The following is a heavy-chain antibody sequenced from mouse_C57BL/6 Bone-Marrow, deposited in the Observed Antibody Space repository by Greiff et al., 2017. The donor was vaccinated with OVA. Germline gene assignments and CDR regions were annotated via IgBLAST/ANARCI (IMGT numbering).Heavy chain of an antibody. J-gene: IGHJ4*01. CDR1: GSTFSDFY. CDR3: ARLEAIDY. CDR2: ISNGGGSN. V-gene: IGHV5-12*01. Sequence: EVKLQESGGGLVQPGGSLKLSCAASGSTFSDFYMYWIRQTPEKRLEWVVYISNGGGSNYYPDTVKGRFTISRDNAKNTLYLQMSRLKSEDTAMYYCARLEAIDYWGQGTSVTVST.